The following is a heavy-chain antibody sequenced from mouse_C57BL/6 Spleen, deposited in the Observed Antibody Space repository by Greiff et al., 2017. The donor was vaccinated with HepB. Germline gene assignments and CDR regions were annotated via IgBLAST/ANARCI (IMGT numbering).Heavy chain of an antibody. Sequence: VKLMESGPELVKPGASVKISCKASGYAFSSSWMNWVKQRPGKGLEWIGRIYPGDGDTNYNGKFKGKATLTADKSSSTAYMQLRSLTSEDSAVYFCARSDDGYDGWYFDVWGTGTTVTVSS. CDR2: IYPGDGDT. D-gene: IGHD2-2*01. CDR3: ARSDDGYDGWYFDV. CDR1: GYAFSSSW. J-gene: IGHJ1*03. V-gene: IGHV1-82*01.